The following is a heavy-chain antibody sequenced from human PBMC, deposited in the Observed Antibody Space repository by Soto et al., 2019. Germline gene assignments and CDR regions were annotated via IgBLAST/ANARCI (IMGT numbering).Heavy chain of an antibody. CDR1: GGSFSGYY. D-gene: IGHD2-2*01. J-gene: IGHJ4*02. Sequence: QVQLQQWGAGLLKPSETLSLTCAVYGGSFSGYYWSWIRQPPGKGLEWIGEINHSGSTNYNPSLKSRVTISVDTSKNQFSLKLSSVTAADTAVYYCARVYCSSTSCSFYDYWGQGTLVTVSS. CDR3: ARVYCSSTSCSFYDY. V-gene: IGHV4-34*01. CDR2: INHSGST.